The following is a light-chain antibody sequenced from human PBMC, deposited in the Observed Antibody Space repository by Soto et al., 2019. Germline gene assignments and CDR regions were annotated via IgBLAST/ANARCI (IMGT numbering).Light chain of an antibody. V-gene: IGKV1-5*03. J-gene: IGKJ1*01. CDR2: KAT. CDR1: QSIGSW. CDR3: QQYADYSS. Sequence: DIQMTQSPSTLPASVGDRVTVACRASQSIGSWLAWYQQKPGHAPKLLIYKATTLESDVPSRFSGSGSGTEFTLTLASLQPDDFATYDCQQYADYSSFGQGTRGE.